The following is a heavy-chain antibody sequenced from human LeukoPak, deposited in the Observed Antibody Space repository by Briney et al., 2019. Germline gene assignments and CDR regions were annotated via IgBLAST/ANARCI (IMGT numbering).Heavy chain of an antibody. J-gene: IGHJ3*02. CDR2: IYYSGST. V-gene: IGHV4-39*01. CDR3: ARRILHYGGNSGAFDI. D-gene: IGHD4-23*01. CDR1: GGSISSSSYY. Sequence: SETLSLTRTVSGGSISSSSYYWGWIRQPPGKGLEWIGSIYYSGSTYYNPSLKSRVTISVDTSKNQFSMKLSSVTAPDTAVYYCARRILHYGGNSGAFDIWGQGTMVTVSS.